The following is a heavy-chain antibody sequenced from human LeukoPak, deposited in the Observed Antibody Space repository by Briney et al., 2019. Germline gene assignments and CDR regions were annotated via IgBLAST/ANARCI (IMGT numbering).Heavy chain of an antibody. Sequence: ASVKVSCKASGYTFTGYYMHWVRHAPGQGLEWMGWVNPNSGGTNYAQKFQGRVTMTRDTSISTAYMELSRLRSDDTAVYYCASRGTGTTEYYFDYWGQGTLVTVSS. V-gene: IGHV1-2*02. CDR1: GYTFTGYY. D-gene: IGHD1-7*01. J-gene: IGHJ4*02. CDR3: ASRGTGTTEYYFDY. CDR2: VNPNSGGT.